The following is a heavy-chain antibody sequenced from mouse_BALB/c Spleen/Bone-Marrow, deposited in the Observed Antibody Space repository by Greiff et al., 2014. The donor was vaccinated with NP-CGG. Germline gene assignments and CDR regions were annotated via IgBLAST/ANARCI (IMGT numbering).Heavy chain of an antibody. D-gene: IGHD2-4*01. J-gene: IGHJ2*02. Sequence: QVQLKQSGPELVKPGASLKMSCTASGYTFTDYVISWVKQTTGQGLEWIGEIYAGSGSTYYNEKFKGQATLTADKTSNLAKMQSSSLTYEDSADYFWARCGGLRDFDYWGQGTSLTVSS. CDR3: ARCGGLRDFDY. CDR2: IYAGSGST. CDR1: GYTFTDYV. V-gene: IGHV1-77*01.